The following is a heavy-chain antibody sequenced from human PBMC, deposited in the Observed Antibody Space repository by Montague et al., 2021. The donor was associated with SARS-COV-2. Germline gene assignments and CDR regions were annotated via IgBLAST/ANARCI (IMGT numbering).Heavy chain of an antibody. CDR3: ARCFSIFGVVIMPAYFDY. J-gene: IGHJ4*02. V-gene: IGHV2-70*01. CDR1: GFSLSTSGMC. D-gene: IGHD3-3*01. Sequence: PALVKPTQTLTLTCTFSGFSLSTSGMCVSWIRQPPGKALEWLALIDWDDDKYYSTSLRTRLTISKDTSKNQVVLTMTNMDPVDTATYYCARCFSIFGVVIMPAYFDYWGQGTLVTVSS. CDR2: IDWDDDK.